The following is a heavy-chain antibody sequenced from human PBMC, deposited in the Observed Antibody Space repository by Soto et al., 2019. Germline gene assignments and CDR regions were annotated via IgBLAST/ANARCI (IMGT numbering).Heavy chain of an antibody. Sequence: QVQLVQSGAEVKKPGASVKVSCKASGYTFTSYDINWVRQATGQGLEWMGWMNPNSGNTGYAQKFQGRVTMTRNTSISTSYMELSSLRSEDTAVYYCARGHSSGWFSYYYYGMDVWGQGTTVTVSS. CDR2: MNPNSGNT. D-gene: IGHD6-19*01. CDR3: ARGHSSGWFSYYYYGMDV. J-gene: IGHJ6*02. CDR1: GYTFTSYD. V-gene: IGHV1-8*01.